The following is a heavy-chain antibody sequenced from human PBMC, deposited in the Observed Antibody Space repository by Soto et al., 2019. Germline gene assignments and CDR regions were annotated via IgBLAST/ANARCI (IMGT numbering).Heavy chain of an antibody. CDR1: GGSISGSTYY. V-gene: IGHV4-39*01. Sequence: QLQLQESGPGLVKTSETLSLTCTVSGGSISGSTYYWGWIRQPPGKGLEYIGSTYYSGRTYYNPSFKSRVAVCLATSKIQFSLILNSVTAADTAVYYCARHGSGSQYPIDHWGQGTLVTVSS. CDR2: TYYSGRT. J-gene: IGHJ4*02. D-gene: IGHD3-10*01. CDR3: ARHGSGSQYPIDH.